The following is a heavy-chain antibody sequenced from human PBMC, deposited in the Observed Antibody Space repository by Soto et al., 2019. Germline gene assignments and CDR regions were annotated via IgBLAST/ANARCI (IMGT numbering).Heavy chain of an antibody. V-gene: IGHV1-69*04. Sequence: SVKVSCKASGGTFSSYTISWVRQAPGQGLEWMGRIIPILGIANYAQKFQGRVTITADKSTSTAYMELSSLRSEDTAVYYCARDLDVVVAATGGAAFDIWGQGTMVTVSS. CDR1: GGTFSSYT. D-gene: IGHD2-15*01. CDR3: ARDLDVVVAATGGAAFDI. CDR2: IIPILGIA. J-gene: IGHJ3*02.